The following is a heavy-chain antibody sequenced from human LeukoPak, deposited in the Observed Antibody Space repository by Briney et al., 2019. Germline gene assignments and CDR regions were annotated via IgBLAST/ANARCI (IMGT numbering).Heavy chain of an antibody. J-gene: IGHJ4*02. Sequence: SETLSLTCTVSGGSVSSGSYYWSWIRQPPGKGLEWIGYIYYSGSTNYNPSLKSRVTISVDTSKNQFSLKLSSVTAADTAVYYCARSPQHYDFWSGYFTYFDYWGQGTLVTVSS. V-gene: IGHV4-61*01. CDR1: GGSVSSGSYY. CDR2: IYYSGST. D-gene: IGHD3-3*01. CDR3: ARSPQHYDFWSGYFTYFDY.